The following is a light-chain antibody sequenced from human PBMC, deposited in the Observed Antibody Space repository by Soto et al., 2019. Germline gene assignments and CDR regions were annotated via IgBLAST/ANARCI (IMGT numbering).Light chain of an antibody. CDR1: SSDVGGYNY. J-gene: IGLJ1*01. Sequence: QSMLTQPASVSGSPGQSITISCTGTSSDVGGYNYVSWYQQHPGKAPKLMIYDVSNRPSGVSNRFSGSKSGNTASLTISGLQAEDEADYYCSSYTSCSPPLLVFGTGTKVTVL. V-gene: IGLV2-14*01. CDR3: SSYTSCSPPLLV. CDR2: DVS.